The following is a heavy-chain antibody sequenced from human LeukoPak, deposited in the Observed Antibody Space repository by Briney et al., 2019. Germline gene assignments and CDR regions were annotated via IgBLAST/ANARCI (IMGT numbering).Heavy chain of an antibody. Sequence: SETLSLTCTVSGGSISSSNYYWGWIRQPPGKGLEWIGSIYYSGSTYYNPSLKSRVTISVDTSKNQFSLKLSSVTAADTAVYYCARQSASDYYDSSDSFDYWGQGTLVTVSS. D-gene: IGHD3-22*01. J-gene: IGHJ4*02. CDR3: ARQSASDYYDSSDSFDY. V-gene: IGHV4-39*01. CDR2: IYYSGST. CDR1: GGSISSSNYY.